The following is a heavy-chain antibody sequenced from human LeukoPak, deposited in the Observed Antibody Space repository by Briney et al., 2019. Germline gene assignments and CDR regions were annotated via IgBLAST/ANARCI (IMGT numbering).Heavy chain of an antibody. CDR2: MNPNSGNT. CDR3: ARAYGDYGYPYCYYGMDV. CDR1: GYTFTSYD. Sequence: ASVKVSCKASGYTFTSYDINWVRQATGQGLEWMGWMNPNSGNTGYAQKFQGRVTMTRNTSISTAYMELSSLRSEDTAVYYCARAYGDYGYPYCYYGMDVWGQGTTVTVSS. D-gene: IGHD4-17*01. J-gene: IGHJ6*02. V-gene: IGHV1-8*01.